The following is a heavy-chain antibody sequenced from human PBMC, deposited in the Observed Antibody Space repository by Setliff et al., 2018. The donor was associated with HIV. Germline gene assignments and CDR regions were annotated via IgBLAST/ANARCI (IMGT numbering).Heavy chain of an antibody. V-gene: IGHV5-51*01. CDR2: IYPGDSDT. CDR3: ARPRYWQPSDAFNF. J-gene: IGHJ3*01. D-gene: IGHD1-26*01. Sequence: GESLTISCKASGFTFTDYWIGWVREMPGRGLEWMGIIYPGDSDTRYSPSFRGQVTISADKSITTAYLHWTSLTPSDTAMYYCARPRYWQPSDAFNFWGQGTMVXXSS. CDR1: GFTFTDYW.